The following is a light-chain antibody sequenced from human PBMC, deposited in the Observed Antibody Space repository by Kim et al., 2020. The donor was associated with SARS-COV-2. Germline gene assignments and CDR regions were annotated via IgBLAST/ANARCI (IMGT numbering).Light chain of an antibody. J-gene: IGKJ4*01. Sequence: SASIGDRVTITCRASQGIGNYLAWLQQKPGEAPKSLIYDASSLQSGVPSKFSGSGSGRDFTLTISSLQPEDCATYYCQQYDLYPLTFGGGTKLEI. CDR1: QGIGNY. CDR2: DAS. V-gene: IGKV1-16*02. CDR3: QQYDLYPLT.